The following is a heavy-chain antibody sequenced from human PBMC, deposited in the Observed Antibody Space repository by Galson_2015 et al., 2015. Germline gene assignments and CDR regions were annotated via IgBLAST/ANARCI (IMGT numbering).Heavy chain of an antibody. J-gene: IGHJ4*02. CDR1: GFTFSSYA. V-gene: IGHV3-30-3*01. D-gene: IGHD6-13*01. CDR2: ISYDGSNK. CDR3: ARGVGIAAACTVGPFDY. Sequence: SLRLSCAASGFTFSSYAMHWVRQAPGKGLEWVAVISYDGSNKYYADSVKGRFTISRDNSKNTLYLQMNSLRAEDTAVYYCARGVGIAAACTVGPFDYWGQGTLVTVSS.